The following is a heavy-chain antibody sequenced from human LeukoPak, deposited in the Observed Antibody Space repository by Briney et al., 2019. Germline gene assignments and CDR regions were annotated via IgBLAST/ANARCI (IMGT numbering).Heavy chain of an antibody. Sequence: SETLSLTCAVSGGSISSGGYSWSWIRQPPGKGLEWIGYIYYSGSTYYNPSLKSRVTISVDTSKNQFSLKLSSVTAEDTAVYYCARVLRYCSGGNCYSGGLGYMDVWGKGTTVTISS. V-gene: IGHV4-30-4*07. CDR1: GGSISSGGYS. CDR2: IYYSGST. CDR3: ARVLRYCSGGNCYSGGLGYMDV. D-gene: IGHD2-15*01. J-gene: IGHJ6*03.